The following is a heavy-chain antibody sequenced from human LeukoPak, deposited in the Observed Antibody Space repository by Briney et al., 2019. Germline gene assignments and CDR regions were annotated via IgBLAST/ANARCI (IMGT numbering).Heavy chain of an antibody. CDR1: GGSISSSSFY. V-gene: IGHV4-39*01. Sequence: SETLSLTCTVSGGSISSSSFYWGWIRQPPGKGLEWIGSIYYTGNTYHNPSLKSRLTISVDTSKNQFSLKLSSVTAADTAVYYCARQIRYSSARQDAFDIWGQGTMVTVSS. CDR3: ARQIRYSSARQDAFDI. J-gene: IGHJ3*02. CDR2: IYYTGNT. D-gene: IGHD6-25*01.